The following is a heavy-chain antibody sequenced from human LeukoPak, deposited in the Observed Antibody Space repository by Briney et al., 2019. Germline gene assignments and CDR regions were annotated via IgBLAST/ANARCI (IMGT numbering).Heavy chain of an antibody. CDR1: GGSISSYY. D-gene: IGHD3-10*01. V-gene: IGHV4-59*01. Sequence: PSETLSLTCTVSGGSISSYYWSWIRQPPGKGLEWIGYIYYSGSTNYNPSLKSRVTISVDTSKNQFSLKLSSVTAADTAVYYCARSLTNELLWFGELFPRYYYYDMDVWGQGTTVTVSS. J-gene: IGHJ6*02. CDR3: ARSLTNELLWFGELFPRYYYYDMDV. CDR2: IYYSGST.